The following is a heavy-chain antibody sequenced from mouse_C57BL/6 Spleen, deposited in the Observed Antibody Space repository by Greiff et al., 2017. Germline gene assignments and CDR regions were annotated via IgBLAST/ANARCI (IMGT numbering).Heavy chain of an antibody. D-gene: IGHD2-1*01. CDR1: GFSLTSYG. Sequence: QVQLQQSGPGLVQPSQSLSITCTVSGFSLTSYGVHWVRQSPGKGLEWLGVIWRGGSTDYNAAFMSRLSITKDNSKSQVFFKMNSLQADDTAIYYCAKNGCNYQGYFDVWGTGTTVTVSS. V-gene: IGHV2-5*01. CDR2: IWRGGST. J-gene: IGHJ1*03. CDR3: AKNGCNYQGYFDV.